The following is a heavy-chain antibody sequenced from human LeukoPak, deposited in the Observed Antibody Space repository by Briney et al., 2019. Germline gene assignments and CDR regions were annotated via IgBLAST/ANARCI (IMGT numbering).Heavy chain of an antibody. CDR2: IYTSGST. Sequence: PSETLSLTCTVSGGSISSYYWSWIRRPAGKGLEWIGRIYTSGSTNYDPSLKSRVTMSVDTSKNQFSLKLSSVTAADTAVYYCAGRRDGCNQADYWGQGTLVTVSS. V-gene: IGHV4-4*07. J-gene: IGHJ4*02. D-gene: IGHD5-24*01. CDR3: AGRRDGCNQADY. CDR1: GGSISSYY.